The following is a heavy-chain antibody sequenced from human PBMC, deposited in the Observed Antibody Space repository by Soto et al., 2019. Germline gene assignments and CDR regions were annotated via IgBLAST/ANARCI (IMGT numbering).Heavy chain of an antibody. J-gene: IGHJ3*01. CDR2: ISDDGGSA. Sequence: EMQLLESGGGLVRPGGSLRLSCVASGFVFDNYAMNWIRQAPGRGLEWVSGISDDGGSAFYAASVKGRFTISRDGSKDTVFRQMDDLRDEDSAIYDCAKEYGRRWRASERHYGRDAIDVWGQGTLVSVSS. CDR3: AKEYGRRWRASERHYGRDAIDV. D-gene: IGHD3-10*01. CDR1: GFVFDNYA. V-gene: IGHV3-23*01.